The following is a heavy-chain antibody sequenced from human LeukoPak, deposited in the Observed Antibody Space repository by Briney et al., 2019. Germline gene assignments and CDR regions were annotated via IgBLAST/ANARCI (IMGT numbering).Heavy chain of an antibody. V-gene: IGHV4-59*01. CDR3: ARDRVAGNCWFYP. CDR2: IYYSGST. D-gene: IGHD6-19*01. CDR1: GGSISSYY. Sequence: SETLSLTCTVSGGSISSYYWSWIRQPPGKGLEWIGYIYYSGSTDYNPSLKSRVTISVDTSKNQFSLKLSSVTAADTAVYYCARDRVAGNCWFYPWGQGTLVTVYS. J-gene: IGHJ5*02.